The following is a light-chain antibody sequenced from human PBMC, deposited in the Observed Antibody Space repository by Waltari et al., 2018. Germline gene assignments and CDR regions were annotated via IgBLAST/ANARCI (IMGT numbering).Light chain of an antibody. CDR3: QQYGSSPRT. J-gene: IGKJ1*01. CDR2: GAS. Sequence: EIVLTQSPGTLSLSPGERATLSCRPSQSVSSSYLAWYQQKPGQAPRILIYGASSRATGIPDRFSGSGSGTDFTLTISRLEPEDFAVYYCQQYGSSPRTFGQGTKVEIK. CDR1: QSVSSSY. V-gene: IGKV3-20*01.